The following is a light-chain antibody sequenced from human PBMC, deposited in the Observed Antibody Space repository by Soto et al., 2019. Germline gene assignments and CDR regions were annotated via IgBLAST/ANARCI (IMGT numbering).Light chain of an antibody. Sequence: EIVLTQSPGTLSLSPGERATLSCRASQSVSSGYLGWHQQKPGQAPGLLIYGASSRATGIPDRFSGSGSGTDYTLTISRLEPEDFAVYYCQQYGSSPLTFGGGTKVEIK. V-gene: IGKV3-20*01. CDR3: QQYGSSPLT. CDR2: GAS. J-gene: IGKJ4*01. CDR1: QSVSSGY.